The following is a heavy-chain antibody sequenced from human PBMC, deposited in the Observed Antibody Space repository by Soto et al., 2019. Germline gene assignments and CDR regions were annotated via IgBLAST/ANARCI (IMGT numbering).Heavy chain of an antibody. J-gene: IGHJ5*02. D-gene: IGHD6-25*01. CDR2: IYYSGST. CDR1: GGSIGSSSYY. Sequence: SETLSITCTVSGGSIGSSSYYWRWIRQPPGKGLEWIGSIYYSGSTYYNPSLKSRVTISVDTSKNQFSLKLSSVTAADTAVYYCARQIFARAASRPLFDTWGKGTLVTVCS. CDR3: ARQIFARAASRPLFDT. V-gene: IGHV4-39*01.